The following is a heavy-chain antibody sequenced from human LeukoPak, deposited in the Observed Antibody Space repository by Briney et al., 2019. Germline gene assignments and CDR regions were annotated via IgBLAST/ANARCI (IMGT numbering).Heavy chain of an antibody. D-gene: IGHD6-13*01. CDR3: ARDGYSSSWPYFDY. Sequence: GGSLRLSCAASGFTFSSYRMNWVRQAPGNGLEWVSSISSSSSYIYHADSVKGRFTISRDNAQNSLYLQMNSLRAEDTAVYYCARDGYSSSWPYFDYWGQGTLVTVSS. V-gene: IGHV3-21*01. CDR1: GFTFSSYR. CDR2: ISSSSSYI. J-gene: IGHJ4*02.